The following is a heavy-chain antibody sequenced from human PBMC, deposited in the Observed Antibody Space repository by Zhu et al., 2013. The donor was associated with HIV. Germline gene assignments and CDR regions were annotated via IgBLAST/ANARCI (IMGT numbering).Heavy chain of an antibody. J-gene: IGHJ4*02. V-gene: IGHV1-18*01. CDR2: ISGYNGDT. CDR3: ARAGFENKRPGGY. Sequence: QVQLVQSGTEVKKPGASVKVSCTASGYTFTSYGISWVRQAPGQGLEWMGWISGYNGDTNYAQKLQGRVIMTTDTSTNTAYMELNRLRSGDTAIYYCARAGFENKRPGGYWAQGTLLTVSS. CDR1: GYTFTSYG.